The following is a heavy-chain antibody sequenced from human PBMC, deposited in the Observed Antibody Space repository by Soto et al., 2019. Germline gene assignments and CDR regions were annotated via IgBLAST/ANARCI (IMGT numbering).Heavy chain of an antibody. CDR1: EFTFSDFA. V-gene: IGHV3-23*01. CDR2: ISGSGGST. D-gene: IGHD2-15*01. CDR3: AKYSTLDAFDI. J-gene: IGHJ3*02. Sequence: GRSMRVSWAASEFTFSDFAVRLVSQAPGKGLEWVSAISGSGGSTYYADSVKGRFTISRDNSKNTLYLQMNSLRAEDTAVYYCAKYSTLDAFDIWGQGTMVTVSS.